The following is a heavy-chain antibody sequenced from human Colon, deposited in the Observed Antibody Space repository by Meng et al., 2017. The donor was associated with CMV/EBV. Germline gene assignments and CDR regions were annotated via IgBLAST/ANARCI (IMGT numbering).Heavy chain of an antibody. D-gene: IGHD3-3*01. J-gene: IGHJ5*02. CDR2: VNPGDSDS. CDR3: ARHGLGSRFLQWASP. V-gene: IGHV5-51*01. CDR1: GCRFTSYW. Sequence: SGCRFTSYWFGWVRPIPEKGLEWMGAVNPGDSDSRYRPSFQGHVTISVDKSITTAYLHWSTLRASDTATYYCARHGLGSRFLQWASPWGQGTLVTVSS.